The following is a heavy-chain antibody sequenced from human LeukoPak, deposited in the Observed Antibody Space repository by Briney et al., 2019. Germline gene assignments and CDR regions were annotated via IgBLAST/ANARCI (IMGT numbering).Heavy chain of an antibody. CDR2: IYHSGST. D-gene: IGHD3-22*01. V-gene: IGHV4-38-2*02. J-gene: IGHJ3*02. CDR1: GYSISSGYY. Sequence: SETLSLTCTVSGYSISSGYYWGWIRQPPGKGLEWIGSIYHSGSTYYNPSLKSRVTISVDTSNNQFSLKLSSVTAADTAVYYCARDPYYYDSSGSQRGDAFDIWGQGTMVTVSS. CDR3: ARDPYYYDSSGSQRGDAFDI.